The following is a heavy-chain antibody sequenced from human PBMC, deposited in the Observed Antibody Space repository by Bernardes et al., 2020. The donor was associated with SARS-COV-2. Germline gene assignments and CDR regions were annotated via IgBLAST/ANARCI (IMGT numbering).Heavy chain of an antibody. CDR3: ARAPYSSGWGDAFDI. Sequence: SETLSLTCTVSGGSISSGSYYWSWIRQPAGKGLEWIGRIYTSGSTNYNPSLKSRVTISVDTSKNQFSLKLSSVTAADTAVYYCARAPYSSGWGDAFDIWGQGTMVTVSS. D-gene: IGHD6-19*01. V-gene: IGHV4-61*02. CDR2: IYTSGST. J-gene: IGHJ3*02. CDR1: GGSISSGSYY.